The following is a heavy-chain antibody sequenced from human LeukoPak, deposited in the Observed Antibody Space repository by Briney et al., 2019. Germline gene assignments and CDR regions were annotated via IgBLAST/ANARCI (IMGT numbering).Heavy chain of an antibody. J-gene: IGHJ3*02. Sequence: SETLSLTCTDSGGSLSSHYWSWIRQPPGKGLEWIGYIYYSGSTNYNPSLKRRVTISVDTSKNQFSLKLSSVTAADPAVYYCARCRMTTVVTPDAFDIWGQGTMVTVSS. CDR2: IYYSGST. V-gene: IGHV4-59*11. D-gene: IGHD4-23*01. CDR1: GGSLSSHY. CDR3: ARCRMTTVVTPDAFDI.